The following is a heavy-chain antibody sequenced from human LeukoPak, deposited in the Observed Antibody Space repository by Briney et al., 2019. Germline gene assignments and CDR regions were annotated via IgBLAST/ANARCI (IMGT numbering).Heavy chain of an antibody. D-gene: IGHD3-10*01. CDR1: GGSISSYY. CDR2: IYYSGST. CDR3: ARDRWPPLRGLYYYGMDV. Sequence: SETLSLTCTVSGGSISSYYWSWIRQPPGKGLEWIGTIYYSGSTKNNPSLKSRVTISVDTSKNQFSLKLSSVTAADTAVYYCARDRWPPLRGLYYYGMDVWGQGTTVTVSS. J-gene: IGHJ6*02. V-gene: IGHV4-59*01.